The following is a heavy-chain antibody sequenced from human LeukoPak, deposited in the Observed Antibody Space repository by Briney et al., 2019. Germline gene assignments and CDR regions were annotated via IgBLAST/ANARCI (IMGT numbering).Heavy chain of an antibody. CDR1: GGTFSSYA. V-gene: IGHV1-69*13. D-gene: IGHD6-13*01. CDR2: ITPIFGTA. J-gene: IGHJ6*02. Sequence: SVKVSCKASGGTFSSYAISWVRQAPGQGLEWMGGITPIFGTANYAQKFQGRVTITADESTSTAYMELSSLRSEDTAVYYCARDGYSSSRAKYYYGMDVWGQGTTVTVSS. CDR3: ARDGYSSSRAKYYYGMDV.